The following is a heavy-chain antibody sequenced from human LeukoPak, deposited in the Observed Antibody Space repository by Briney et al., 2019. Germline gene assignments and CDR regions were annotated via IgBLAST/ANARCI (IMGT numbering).Heavy chain of an antibody. CDR3: AREGVTRAWSASSYYYYMDV. CDR1: GGTFSSYA. V-gene: IGHV1-69*13. CDR2: SIPIFGTA. D-gene: IGHD3-3*01. Sequence: ASVKVSCKASGGTFSSYAISWVRQAPGQGLEWMGGSIPIFGTANYAQKFQGRVTITADESTSTAYMELSSLRSEDTAVYYCAREGVTRAWSASSYYYYMDVWGKGTTVTVSS. J-gene: IGHJ6*03.